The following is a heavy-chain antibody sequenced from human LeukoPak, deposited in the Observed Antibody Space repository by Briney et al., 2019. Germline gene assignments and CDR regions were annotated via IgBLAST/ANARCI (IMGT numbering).Heavy chain of an antibody. Sequence: GGSLRLSCAASGFTFSNAWMSWVRQAPGKGLEWVGRIKSKTDSGTTNYAAPVKGRFTISRDDSKNTLYLQMNSLKTEDTAVYYCTTNVYSSSWYVTHFDYWGQGTLVTVSS. V-gene: IGHV3-15*01. CDR3: TTNVYSSSWYVTHFDY. J-gene: IGHJ4*02. D-gene: IGHD6-13*01. CDR2: IKSKTDSGTT. CDR1: GFTFSNAW.